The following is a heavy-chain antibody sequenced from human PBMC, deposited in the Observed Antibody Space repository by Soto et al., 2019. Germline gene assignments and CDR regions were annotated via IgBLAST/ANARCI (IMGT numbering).Heavy chain of an antibody. J-gene: IGHJ4*02. Sequence: EVQLVESGGGLIHPGGSLRLSCAASGFTFGSYSMSWVRQAPGKGLEWVSYISSTSGAIYYADSVKGRFTISRDNAKNSLYLQMNSLRDEDTAVYYCARGWGCSGGTCYFVEWVQGTLLTVSS. CDR3: ARGWGCSGGTCYFVE. CDR1: GFTFGSYS. D-gene: IGHD2-15*01. CDR2: ISSTSGAI. V-gene: IGHV3-48*02.